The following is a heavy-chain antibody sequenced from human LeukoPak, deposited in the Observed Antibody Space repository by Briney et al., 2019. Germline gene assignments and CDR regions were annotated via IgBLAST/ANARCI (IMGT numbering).Heavy chain of an antibody. J-gene: IGHJ3*01. CDR2: IYPGNSDT. V-gene: IGHV5-51*01. Sequence: HGESLKISCKASGYSFTDYWIGWVRQMPGKGLEWMGIIYPGNSDTGYSPSFQGQVTISVDKSITTAYLQWSSLKASDTAMYYCASPQAAYCGGDCYSPWGQGTKVTVSS. D-gene: IGHD2-21*02. CDR1: GYSFTDYW. CDR3: ASPQAAYCGGDCYSP.